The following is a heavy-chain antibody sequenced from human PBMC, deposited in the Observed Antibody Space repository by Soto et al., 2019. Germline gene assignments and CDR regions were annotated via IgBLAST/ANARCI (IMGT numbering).Heavy chain of an antibody. CDR1: GGSVSGYY. V-gene: IGHV4-34*01. J-gene: IGHJ4*02. CDR2: INHSGST. CDR3: AGVAISYYYDSSGYLRKHFFDY. Sequence: SETLSLTCAVYGGSVSGYYWSWIRQPPGKGLEWIGEINHSGSTNYNPSLKSRVTISVDTSKNQFSLKLSSVTAADTAVYYCAGVAISYYYDSSGYLRKHFFDYWGQGTLVTVSS. D-gene: IGHD3-22*01.